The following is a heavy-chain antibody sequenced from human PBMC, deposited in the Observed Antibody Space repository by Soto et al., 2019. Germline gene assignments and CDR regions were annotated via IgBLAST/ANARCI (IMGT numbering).Heavy chain of an antibody. D-gene: IGHD3-3*01. CDR2: TYPSGST. CDR3: ARVRFWIKVYYFDY. V-gene: IGHV4-4*07. Sequence: DTLSLTCSVSGGSIGSYYWTWIRLPAGKGLEYIGRTYPSGSTDYNPSLKSRVSMSVDTSKKQVSLKMTSLTAADTAIYYCARVRFWIKVYYFDYWGQGTLVTVSS. CDR1: GGSIGSYY. J-gene: IGHJ4*01.